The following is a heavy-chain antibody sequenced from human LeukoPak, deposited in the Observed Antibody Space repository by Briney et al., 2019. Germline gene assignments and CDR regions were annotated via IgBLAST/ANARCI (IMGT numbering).Heavy chain of an antibody. Sequence: SETLSLTCTVSGGSISSHYWSWIRQPPGKGLEWIGYIYYSGSTNYNPSLKSRVTISVDTSKNQFSLKLSSVTAADTAVYYCARGEEEGSWFDPWGQGTLVTVSS. CDR3: ARGEEEGSWFDP. CDR1: GGSISSHY. V-gene: IGHV4-59*11. J-gene: IGHJ5*02. CDR2: IYYSGST.